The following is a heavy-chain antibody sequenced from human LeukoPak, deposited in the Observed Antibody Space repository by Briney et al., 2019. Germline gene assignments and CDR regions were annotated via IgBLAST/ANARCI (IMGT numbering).Heavy chain of an antibody. Sequence: PGGSLRLSCAASGFTFSSYSMNWVRQAPGKGLEWVSYISSSSSTMYYADSVKGRFTISRDNAKNSLYLQMNSLRAEDTAVYYCARAAAGTTLNFDYWGQGTLVTVSS. J-gene: IGHJ4*02. V-gene: IGHV3-48*04. CDR1: GFTFSSYS. CDR3: ARAAAGTTLNFDY. D-gene: IGHD6-13*01. CDR2: ISSSSSTM.